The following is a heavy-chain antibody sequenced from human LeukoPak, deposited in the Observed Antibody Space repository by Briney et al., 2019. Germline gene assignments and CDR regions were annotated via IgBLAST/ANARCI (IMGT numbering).Heavy chain of an antibody. Sequence: PGGSLRLSCTTSGFTFGNYTMSWVRQAPGKGLEWVGFIRSKPYGGTTDYAAPVKGRFTISRDDSKSIAYLQMNSLKSEDSAVYYCARGFNRPEYRCDWFYPWGQGTLVTVSS. J-gene: IGHJ5*02. CDR3: ARGFNRPEYRCDWFYP. D-gene: IGHD1-14*01. CDR2: IRSKPYGGTT. CDR1: GFTFGNYT. V-gene: IGHV3-49*04.